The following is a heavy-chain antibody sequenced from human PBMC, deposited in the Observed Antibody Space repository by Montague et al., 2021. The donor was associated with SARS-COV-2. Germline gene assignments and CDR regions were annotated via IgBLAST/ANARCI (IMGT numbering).Heavy chain of an antibody. D-gene: IGHD1-20*01. J-gene: IGHJ6*02. CDR3: ARDQGYNWNYYYYYGMDV. V-gene: IGHV4-39*07. Sequence: SETLSLTCTVSGGSISSSSYYWGWIRQPPGKGLEWIGSIYYSGSTYYNPSLKSRVTISVDTSKNQFSLKLNSVTAADTAVYYCARDQGYNWNYYYYYGMDVWGQGTTVTVSS. CDR1: GGSISSSSYY. CDR2: IYYSGST.